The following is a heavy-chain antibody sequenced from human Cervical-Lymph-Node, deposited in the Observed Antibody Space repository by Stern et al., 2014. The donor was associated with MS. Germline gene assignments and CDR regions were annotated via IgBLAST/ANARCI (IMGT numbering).Heavy chain of an antibody. CDR1: GGSITNYY. CDR2: IYYSGST. J-gene: IGHJ4*01. V-gene: IGHV4-59*01. CDR3: ARDKGMFSL. Sequence: QVQLQESGPGLVKPSETLSLTCTVSGGSITNYYWSWIRQPPGKGLEWIGYIYYSGSTNYTPSLKSRVTISVDTSKNQFSLKLSSVTAADTAVYYCARDKGMFSLWGQGTLVTVSS. D-gene: IGHD3-10*02.